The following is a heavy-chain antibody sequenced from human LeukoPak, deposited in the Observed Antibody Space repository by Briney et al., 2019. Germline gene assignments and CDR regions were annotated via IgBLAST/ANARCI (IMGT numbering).Heavy chain of an antibody. V-gene: IGHV4-39*07. CDR2: IYYSGST. CDR1: GGSISSSGYY. Sequence: SETLSLTCTVSGGSISSSGYYWGWIRQPPGKGLEWIGSIYYSGSTFYNPSLKSRVTISGDTSKNQFSLKLSSVTAADTAVYYCVRAGSGSLLFDYWGQGTLVTVSS. D-gene: IGHD1-26*01. J-gene: IGHJ4*02. CDR3: VRAGSGSLLFDY.